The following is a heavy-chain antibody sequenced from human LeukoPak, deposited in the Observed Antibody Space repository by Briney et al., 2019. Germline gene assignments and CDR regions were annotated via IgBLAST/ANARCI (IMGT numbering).Heavy chain of an antibody. D-gene: IGHD2-2*01. J-gene: IGHJ4*02. V-gene: IGHV4-39*07. Sequence: SETLSLTCTVSGDSISSRTYYWGWVRQPPGKGLGWIGSINYSGTTYYNPSLKSRVTVSLYTPKNQFSPTLSPLTAPHTALYYCARVNIAVVPSTMFDYWGQGILVTLS. CDR1: GDSISSRTYY. CDR2: INYSGTT. CDR3: ARVNIAVVPSTMFDY.